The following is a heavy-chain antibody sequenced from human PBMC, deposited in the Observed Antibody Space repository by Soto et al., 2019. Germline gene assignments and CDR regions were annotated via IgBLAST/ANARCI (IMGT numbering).Heavy chain of an antibody. CDR2: INAGNGNT. D-gene: IGHD1-20*01. J-gene: IGHJ4*02. Sequence: QVQLVQSGAEEKKPGASVKVSCKASGYTFTSYAMHWVRQAPGQRLEWMGWINAGNGNTKYSQKFQGRVTITRDTSASTAYMELSSLRSDDTAVYYCARAITLPTPLDYWGPGTLVTVSS. CDR1: GYTFTSYA. V-gene: IGHV1-3*05. CDR3: ARAITLPTPLDY.